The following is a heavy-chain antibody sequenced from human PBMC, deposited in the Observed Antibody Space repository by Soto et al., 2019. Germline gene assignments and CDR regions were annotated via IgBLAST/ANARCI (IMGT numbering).Heavy chain of an antibody. V-gene: IGHV3-23*01. CDR1: GFTTSRLA. D-gene: IGHD3-9*01. CDR2: ISSGGGRT. CDR3: AKDQTPGYAADWAVGYYFHF. Sequence: EVQLLESGGGLVQPGGSLRLSCALSGFTTSRLAMSWVRQAPGKGLEWVSAISSGGGRTYYAESVKGRFTISRDTSKNTHYLQMNSLRAEDTAVYYCAKDQTPGYAADWAVGYYFHFWGQGTLVTVSS. J-gene: IGHJ4*02.